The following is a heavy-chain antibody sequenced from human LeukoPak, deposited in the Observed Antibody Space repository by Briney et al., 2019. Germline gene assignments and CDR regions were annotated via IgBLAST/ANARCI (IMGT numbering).Heavy chain of an antibody. CDR2: IYSGGNT. CDR3: ARGVGQDAFDI. J-gene: IGHJ4*02. D-gene: IGHD1-26*01. Sequence: GGSLRLSCAASGFTIRSNYMSWVRQAPGKGLEWVSVIYSGGNTYYADSVKGRFTFSKDNSKNTLYLQMTNLRVEDTAVYYCARGVGQDAFDIWGQGTLVTVSS. CDR1: GFTIRSNY. V-gene: IGHV3-53*01.